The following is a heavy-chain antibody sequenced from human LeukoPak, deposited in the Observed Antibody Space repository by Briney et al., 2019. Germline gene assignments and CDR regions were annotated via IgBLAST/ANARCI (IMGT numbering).Heavy chain of an antibody. CDR2: IYYSGST. D-gene: IGHD1-26*01. V-gene: IGHV4-39*01. CDR3: ARRYSLGGSYEPFDY. CDR1: GGSISSSSYY. J-gene: IGHJ4*02. Sequence: PSETLSLTCTVSGGSISSSSYYWGWIRQPPGKGLEWIGSIYYSGSTYYNPSLKSRVTISVDTSKNQFSLKLSSVTAADTAVYYCARRYSLGGSYEPFDYWGQGTLVTVSS.